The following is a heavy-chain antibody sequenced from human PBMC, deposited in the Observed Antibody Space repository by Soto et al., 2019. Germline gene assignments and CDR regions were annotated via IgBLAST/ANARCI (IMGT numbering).Heavy chain of an antibody. J-gene: IGHJ6*02. CDR2: LYSGGRI. CDR3: ARSDREYSYGLNV. CDR1: GFSVTANY. V-gene: IGHV3-53*01. Sequence: EAQLVESGGAFIQPGGSLRLSCAGAGFSVTANYITWVRQSPGKGLEWVSLLYSGGRIYYKESVKGRFTISRDTSKNMLYLQMDMLRTDDTAVYYCARSDREYSYGLNVWGQGTTVTVSS.